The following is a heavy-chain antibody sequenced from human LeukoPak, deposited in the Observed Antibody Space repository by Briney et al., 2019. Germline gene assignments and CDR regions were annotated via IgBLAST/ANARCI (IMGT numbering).Heavy chain of an antibody. V-gene: IGHV3-11*05. Sequence: GGSLRLSCAASGFTFSDYYMTWIRQAPGKGLEWLSFITSSSGYTNYADSVKGRFTTSRDNAKNSPYLQMNSLRADDTAVYYCARGHGGNVDSWGQGTLVTVSS. D-gene: IGHD4-23*01. J-gene: IGHJ4*02. CDR2: ITSSSGYT. CDR3: ARGHGGNVDS. CDR1: GFTFSDYY.